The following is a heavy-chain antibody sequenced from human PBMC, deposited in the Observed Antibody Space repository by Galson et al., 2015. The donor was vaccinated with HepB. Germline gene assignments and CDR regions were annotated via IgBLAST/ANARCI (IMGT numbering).Heavy chain of an antibody. CDR2: INHSGST. Sequence: LSLTCAVYGGSFSGYYWSWIRQPPGKGLEWIGEINHSGSTNYNPSLKSRVTISVDTSKNQFSLKLSSVTAADTAVYYCARTPFYGIRALGGGYYYYMDVWGKGTTVTVSS. V-gene: IGHV4-34*01. D-gene: IGHD3-16*01. J-gene: IGHJ6*03. CDR3: ARTPFYGIRALGGGYYYYMDV. CDR1: GGSFSGYY.